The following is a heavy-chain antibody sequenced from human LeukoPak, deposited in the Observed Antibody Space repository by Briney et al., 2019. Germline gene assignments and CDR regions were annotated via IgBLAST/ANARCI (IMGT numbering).Heavy chain of an antibody. Sequence: PGGSLRLSCAASGFTFSSYAMSWVRQAPGKGLEWVSAISGSGSSTYYADSVKGRFTISRDNSKNTLYLQMNSLRAEDTAVYYCARDASSGWYRDYWGQGTLVTVSS. CDR1: GFTFSSYA. CDR3: ARDASSGWYRDY. V-gene: IGHV3-23*01. D-gene: IGHD6-19*01. J-gene: IGHJ4*02. CDR2: ISGSGSST.